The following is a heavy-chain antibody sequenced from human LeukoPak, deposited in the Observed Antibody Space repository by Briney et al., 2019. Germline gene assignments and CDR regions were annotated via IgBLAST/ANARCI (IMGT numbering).Heavy chain of an antibody. D-gene: IGHD6-19*01. CDR3: ARGIIDRSGWYGVVVDY. CDR1: GYTFTGYY. V-gene: IGHV1-2*06. J-gene: IGHJ4*02. Sequence: ASVNVSCKASGYTFTGYYMHWVRQAPGQGLEWMGRINPNSGGTNYAQKFQGRVTMTRDTSIATAYMELSRLRSDDTAVYYCARGIIDRSGWYGVVVDYWGQGTLVTVSS. CDR2: INPNSGGT.